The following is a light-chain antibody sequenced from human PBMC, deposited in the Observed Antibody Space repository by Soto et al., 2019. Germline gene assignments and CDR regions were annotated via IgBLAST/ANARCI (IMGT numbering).Light chain of an antibody. CDR2: TEY. CDR3: PQSYKTQLT. CDR1: QTISMF. V-gene: IGKV1-39*01. Sequence: EIRLTQSPSSLAASVGGRGTITCSASQTISMFLNWYQHKPGKPTTTLIYTEYSLQSGVKSRFSGSGSGTDFTLTISSMQPEDFATYYCPQSYKTQLTFGAGAKVDIK. J-gene: IGKJ4*01.